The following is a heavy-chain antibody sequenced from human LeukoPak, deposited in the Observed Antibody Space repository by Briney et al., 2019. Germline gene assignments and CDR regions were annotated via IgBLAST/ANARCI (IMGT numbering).Heavy chain of an antibody. CDR3: ASDQDYDFWSGRFQGAFDI. J-gene: IGHJ3*02. CDR2: FDPEDGET. Sequence: ASVKVSCKVSGYTLTELSMHWVRQAPGKGLEWMGGFDPEDGETIYAQKFQGRVTMTEDTSTDTAYMELSSLRSEDTAVYYCASDQDYDFWSGRFQGAFDIWGQGTMVTVSS. CDR1: GYTLTELS. D-gene: IGHD3-3*01. V-gene: IGHV1-24*01.